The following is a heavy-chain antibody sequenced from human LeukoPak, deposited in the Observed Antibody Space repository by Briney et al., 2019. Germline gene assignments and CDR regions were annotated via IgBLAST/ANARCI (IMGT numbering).Heavy chain of an antibody. CDR1: GYTFTGYY. Sequence: ASVKVSCKASGYTFTGYYMHWVRQAPGQGLEWMGWINPNSGGTNYAQKFQGRVTMTKDTSISTAYMELSRLRSDDTAVYYCASPPLGYCSSTSCYSSDYWGQGTLVTVSS. V-gene: IGHV1-2*02. CDR2: INPNSGGT. D-gene: IGHD2-2*01. J-gene: IGHJ4*02. CDR3: ASPPLGYCSSTSCYSSDY.